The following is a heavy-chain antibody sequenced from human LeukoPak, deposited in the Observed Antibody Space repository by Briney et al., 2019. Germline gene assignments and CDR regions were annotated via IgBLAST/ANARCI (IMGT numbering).Heavy chain of an antibody. V-gene: IGHV1-2*02. D-gene: IGHD5-24*01. J-gene: IGHJ4*02. Sequence: ASVKVSWKASGYTFTSYAIHWVRQAPGQGLEWMGWITPSDGTNYPQKFQGRVAITWDTSITTAYMDLTRLTSDDTAVYYCARDRYGDGFAHLDYWGQGALVTVSS. CDR3: ARDRYGDGFAHLDY. CDR1: GYTFTSYA. CDR2: ITPSDGT.